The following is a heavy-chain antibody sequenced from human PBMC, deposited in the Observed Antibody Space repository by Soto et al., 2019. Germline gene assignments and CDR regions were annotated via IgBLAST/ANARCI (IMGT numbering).Heavy chain of an antibody. D-gene: IGHD3-16*01. CDR1: GGTFSSYT. CDR2: IMPIFGTA. V-gene: IGHV1-69*01. CDR3: TRGVTANYMGGDAFEI. J-gene: IGHJ3*02. Sequence: QVLLVQSGAEVKKPGSSVKVTCKASGGTFSSYTISWVRQAPGQGLEYMGGIMPIFGTATYTQSFQDRVTISADDSTSTVDMELRSLTSDDTAVYYCTRGVTANYMGGDAFEIWGQGTMVTVSS.